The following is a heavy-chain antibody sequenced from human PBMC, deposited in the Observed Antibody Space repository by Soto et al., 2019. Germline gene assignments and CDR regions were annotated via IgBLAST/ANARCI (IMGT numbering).Heavy chain of an antibody. Sequence: EVQLVESGGGLIQPGGSLRLSCAASGFSVSSNYMNWVRQAPGKGLEWVSVIYNGDTTYYADSVKGRFTISRDNSKNTLYLQMNSLRAEDTGVYYCARDGTYDDPGVYYFDFWGQGTLFTVSS. CDR1: GFSVSSNY. D-gene: IGHD3-3*01. J-gene: IGHJ4*02. CDR2: IYNGDTT. V-gene: IGHV3-53*01. CDR3: ARDGTYDDPGVYYFDF.